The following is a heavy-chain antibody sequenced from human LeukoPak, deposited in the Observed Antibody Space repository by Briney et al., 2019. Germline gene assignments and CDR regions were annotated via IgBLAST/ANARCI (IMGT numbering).Heavy chain of an antibody. V-gene: IGHV6-1*01. CDR2: TIYRSEWHH. J-gene: IGHJ4*02. Sequence: SQTLSLTCAISGDSVCGTNVAWDWIRQSPSGGLEWLGRTIYRSEWHHDYAVSMKGRITISPDTSRNQFSLQLNSVTPEDTAVYYCATYRFDYWGQGTLVTVSA. CDR3: ATYRFDY. D-gene: IGHD3-16*02. CDR1: GDSVCGTNVA.